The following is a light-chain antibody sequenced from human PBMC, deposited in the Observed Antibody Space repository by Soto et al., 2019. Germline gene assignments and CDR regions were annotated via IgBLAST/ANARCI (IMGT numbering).Light chain of an antibody. J-gene: IGLJ1*01. V-gene: IGLV2-14*01. CDR3: SSYTSSSTLV. Sequence: QSVLTQPASVSGSPGQSITISCTGTSSDVGGYNYVSWYRQHPGKAPKLMIYDVSNRPSGVYNRFSASKSGNTASLTISGLQAEDEADYYCSSYTSSSTLVVRTGTKVTVL. CDR2: DVS. CDR1: SSDVGGYNY.